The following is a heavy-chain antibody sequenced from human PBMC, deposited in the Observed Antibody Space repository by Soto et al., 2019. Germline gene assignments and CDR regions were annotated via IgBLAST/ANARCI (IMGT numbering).Heavy chain of an antibody. D-gene: IGHD3-3*01. CDR3: ARGLGVRFLST. J-gene: IGHJ4*02. CDR2: IIPILGIV. V-gene: IGHV1-69*02. Sequence: QVQLVQSGAEVKKPGSSVKVSCKASGGTFSSYTISWVRQAPGQGLEWMGRIIPILGIVNYAQKFQGRVTITADKSTSTAYMELSSLRSEDTAVYYCARGLGVRFLSTWGQGTLVTVSS. CDR1: GGTFSSYT.